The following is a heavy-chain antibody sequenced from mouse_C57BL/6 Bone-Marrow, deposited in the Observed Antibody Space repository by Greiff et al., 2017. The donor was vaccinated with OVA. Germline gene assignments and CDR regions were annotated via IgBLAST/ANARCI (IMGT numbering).Heavy chain of an antibody. CDR2: IDPSSGGT. CDR1: GYTFTSYW. J-gene: IGHJ4*01. D-gene: IGHD4-1*01. CDR3: AGGVGRRKNYAMDY. V-gene: IGHV1-72*01. Sequence: QVQLQQPGAELVKPGASVKLSCKASGYTFTSYWMHWVKQRPGRGLEWIGRIDPSSGGTKYNEKFKSKATLTVDKPSSTAYMRLSSLTSEDAAVYYCAGGVGRRKNYAMDYWGQGTSVTVSA.